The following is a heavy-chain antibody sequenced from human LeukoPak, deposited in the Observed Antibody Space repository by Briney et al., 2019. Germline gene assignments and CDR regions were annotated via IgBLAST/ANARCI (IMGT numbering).Heavy chain of an antibody. CDR3: ARDQSRLRVGATTSLGY. D-gene: IGHD1-26*01. CDR1: GGSISSHY. V-gene: IGHV4-59*11. Sequence: SETLSLTCTVSGGSISSHYWSWIRQPPGKGLEWIGFIYYSGGTNYNPSLKSRVTISVDTSKNHFSLKLSSVTAADTAVYYCARDQSRLRVGATTSLGYWGQGTLVTVSS. CDR2: IYYSGGT. J-gene: IGHJ4*02.